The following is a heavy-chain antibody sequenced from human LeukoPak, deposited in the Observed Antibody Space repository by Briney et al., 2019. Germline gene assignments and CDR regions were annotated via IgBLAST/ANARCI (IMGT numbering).Heavy chain of an antibody. CDR3: ARDPYCSSTSCYSS. CDR1: GYTFTGYY. CDR2: INPNSGGT. D-gene: IGHD2-2*01. Sequence: ASVKVSCKASGYTFTGYYMHWVRQAPGQGLEWMGWINPNSGGTNYAQKFQGRVTMTRDTSISTAYMELGRLRSDDTAVYYCARDPYCSSTSCYSSWGQGTLVTVCS. V-gene: IGHV1-2*02. J-gene: IGHJ5*02.